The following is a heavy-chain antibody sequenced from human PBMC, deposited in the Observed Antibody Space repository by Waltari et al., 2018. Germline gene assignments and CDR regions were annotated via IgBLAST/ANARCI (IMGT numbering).Heavy chain of an antibody. J-gene: IGHJ4*02. CDR3: ARDRRICLAQSTSYFDS. D-gene: IGHD5-12*01. CDR1: GYTFTDYV. Sequence: QVQLVQSGGEIRKPGASVKVSCQASGYTFTDYVISWVRQAPGQGLEWIGWVSTSNADTNNEQRIQGRVTMTTDASTSTAYLELCSLGSDDTAVYFCARDRRICLAQSTSYFDSWGQGTLVTVSS. V-gene: IGHV1-18*01. CDR2: VSTSNADT.